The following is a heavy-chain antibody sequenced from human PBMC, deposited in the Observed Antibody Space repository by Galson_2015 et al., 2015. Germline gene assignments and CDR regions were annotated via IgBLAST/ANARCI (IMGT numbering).Heavy chain of an antibody. CDR1: GFFFSDNW. Sequence: SLRLSCAASGFFFSDNWMYWVRQAPGKGLVWVSGLNGDGTRRRYADSVKGRFTISRDNAKNTVYLQLNSLRGEDTAVYFCARGGVWGEMGDWGQGILVTVSS. CDR3: ARGGVWGEMGD. D-gene: IGHD3-10*01. CDR2: LNGDGTRR. J-gene: IGHJ4*02. V-gene: IGHV3-74*01.